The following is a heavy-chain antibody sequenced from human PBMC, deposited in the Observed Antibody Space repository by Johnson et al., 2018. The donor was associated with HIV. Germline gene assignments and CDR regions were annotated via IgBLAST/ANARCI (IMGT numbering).Heavy chain of an antibody. CDR3: ARSHGSSGRGAFDI. Sequence: VQLVESGGGLVQPGRSLRLSCAASGFMLNSHGMHWVRQVSKKGLEWVAGISWNSDTIGYADSVKGRFTISRDNAKNSLYLQMNSLRAEDTALYYCARSHGSSGRGAFDIWGQGTMVTVSS. J-gene: IGHJ3*02. D-gene: IGHD6-19*01. V-gene: IGHV3-9*01. CDR2: ISWNSDTI. CDR1: GFMLNSHG.